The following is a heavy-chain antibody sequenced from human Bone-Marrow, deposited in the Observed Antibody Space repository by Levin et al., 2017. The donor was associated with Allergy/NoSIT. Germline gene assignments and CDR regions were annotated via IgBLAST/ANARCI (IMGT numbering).Heavy chain of an antibody. Sequence: LSLTCTVSGGSISSYYWSWIRQPAGKGLEWIGRIYTSGSTNYNPSLKSRVTISVDRSKNQFSLRLSSVTAADTAVYYCAREGSSGWGFSARTLHWYFDLWGRGTLVTVSS. CDR1: GGSISSYY. D-gene: IGHD6-19*01. CDR2: IYTSGST. J-gene: IGHJ2*01. CDR3: AREGSSGWGFSARTLHWYFDL. V-gene: IGHV4-4*07.